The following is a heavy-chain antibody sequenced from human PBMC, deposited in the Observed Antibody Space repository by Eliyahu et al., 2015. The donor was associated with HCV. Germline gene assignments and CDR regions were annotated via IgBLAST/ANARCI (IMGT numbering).Heavy chain of an antibody. CDR1: GFTFSSYE. J-gene: IGHJ4*02. V-gene: IGHV3-48*03. Sequence: EVQLVESGGGLVQPGGSLRLSXAASGFTFSSYEMNWVRQAPGKGLEWVSYIXSSGSTIYYADSVKGRFTISRDNAKNSLYLQMNSLRAEDTAVYYCARDGWVRSLFDYWGQGTLVTVSS. D-gene: IGHD4-17*01. CDR3: ARDGWVRSLFDY. CDR2: IXSSGSTI.